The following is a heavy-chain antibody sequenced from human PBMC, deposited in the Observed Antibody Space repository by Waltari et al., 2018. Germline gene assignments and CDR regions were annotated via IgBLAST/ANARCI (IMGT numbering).Heavy chain of an antibody. CDR1: GFTFSSYW. Sequence: ETHLVESGGGLVQPGGSLRLSCAASGFTFSSYWMTWVRQAPGKGLEWVAKIRQDGSEKYYVDSVKGRFTISRDNAKNSLYLQMNSLKADDTAVYYCARSSSTEFDSWGQGTLVTVSS. CDR2: IRQDGSEK. V-gene: IGHV3-7*01. J-gene: IGHJ4*02. D-gene: IGHD2-2*01. CDR3: ARSSSTEFDS.